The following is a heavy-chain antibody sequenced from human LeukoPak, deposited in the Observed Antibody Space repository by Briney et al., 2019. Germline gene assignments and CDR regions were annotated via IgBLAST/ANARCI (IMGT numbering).Heavy chain of an antibody. D-gene: IGHD1-26*01. CDR2: IYHSGST. CDR3: ASVGVTNFDY. J-gene: IGHJ4*02. V-gene: IGHV4-59*08. CDR1: GGSISSHY. Sequence: SETLSLTCTVSGGSISSHYWSWIRQPPGKGLEWIGSIYHSGSTCYNPSLKSRVTISVDTSKNQFSLKLSSVTAADTAVYYCASVGVTNFDYWGQGALVTVSS.